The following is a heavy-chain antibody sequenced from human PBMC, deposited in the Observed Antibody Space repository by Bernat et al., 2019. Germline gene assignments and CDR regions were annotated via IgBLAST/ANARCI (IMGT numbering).Heavy chain of an antibody. CDR3: TRDSIYCSSTSCYPYNWFDP. CDR2: IRSKAYGGTT. D-gene: IGHD2-2*01. Sequence: EVQLVESGGGLVQPGRSLRLSCTASGFTFGDYAMSWFRQAPGKGRGWVGCIRSKAYGGTTEYAASVKGRFTISRDDSKSIAYLQMNSLKTEDTAVYYCTRDSIYCSSTSCYPYNWFDPWGQGTLVTVSS. J-gene: IGHJ5*02. CDR1: GFTFGDYA. V-gene: IGHV3-49*03.